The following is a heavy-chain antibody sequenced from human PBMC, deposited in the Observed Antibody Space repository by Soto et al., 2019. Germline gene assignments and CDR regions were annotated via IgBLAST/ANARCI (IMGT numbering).Heavy chain of an antibody. Sequence: QVQLQESGPGLVKPSGTLSLTCAVSCGSISSSHWWTWVRQSPGKGLEYIGEISHSGTSKSNTSLKSRVTLSVDKSKNHFSLTLTSVTAADTAVYYCARVVLTITRGAFDAWGQGTLVIVSS. CDR1: CGSISSSHW. V-gene: IGHV4-4*02. J-gene: IGHJ3*01. CDR2: ISHSGTS. CDR3: ARVVLTITRGAFDA. D-gene: IGHD3-9*01.